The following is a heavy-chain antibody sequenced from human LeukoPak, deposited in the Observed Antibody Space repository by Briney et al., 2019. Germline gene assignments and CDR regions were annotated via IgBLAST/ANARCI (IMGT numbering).Heavy chain of an antibody. D-gene: IGHD6-13*01. J-gene: IGHJ6*02. CDR2: IHHSGST. Sequence: PSGTLSLTCAVSGDSISNNYWWRWVRQFPGKGLEWIGYIHHSGSTYYNPSLKSRVTISVDRSKNQFSLKLSSVTAADTAMYYCARADTLATAGYGLDVWGQGTSVTVSS. V-gene: IGHV4-4*02. CDR3: ARADTLATAGYGLDV. CDR1: GDSISNNYW.